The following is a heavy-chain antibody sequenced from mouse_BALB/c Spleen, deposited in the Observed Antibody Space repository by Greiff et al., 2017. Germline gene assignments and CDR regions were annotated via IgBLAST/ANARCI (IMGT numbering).Heavy chain of an antibody. CDR1: GFSLTSYG. CDR3: ARETRARGAMDY. Sequence: QVQLKESGPGLVAPSQSLSITCTVSGFSLTSYGVHWVRQPPGKGLEWLGVIWAGGSTNYNSALMSRLSISKDNSKSQVFLKMNSRQTDDTAMYYCARETRARGAMDYWGQGTSVTVSS. CDR2: IWAGGST. J-gene: IGHJ4*01. V-gene: IGHV2-9*02.